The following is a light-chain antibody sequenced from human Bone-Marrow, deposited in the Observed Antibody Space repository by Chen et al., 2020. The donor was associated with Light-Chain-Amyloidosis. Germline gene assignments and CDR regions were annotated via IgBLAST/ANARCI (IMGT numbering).Light chain of an antibody. V-gene: IGLV3-25*03. J-gene: IGLJ2*01. Sequence: SSELTQPPSVSVSPGQTARITCSGDDLPTKYAYWYQQKPGPAPVLVIHRDTERPSGISERFSGSSSGTTATLTISGVQAEDEADYHCQSADSSGTYEVIFGGGTKLTVL. CDR2: RDT. CDR1: DLPTKY. CDR3: QSADSSGTYEVI.